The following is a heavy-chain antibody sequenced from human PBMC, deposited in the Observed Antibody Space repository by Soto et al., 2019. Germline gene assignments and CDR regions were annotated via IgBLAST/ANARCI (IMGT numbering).Heavy chain of an antibody. CDR2: ISSSSSTI. Sequence: EVQLVESGGGLVQPGGSLRLSCAASGFTFSSYSMNWVRQAPGKGLEWVSYISSSSSTIYYADSVKGRFTISRDNAKNSLYLQMSSLRDEDTAVYYCARVPYDYVWGSYRYPYYFDYWGQGTLVTVSS. CDR3: ARVPYDYVWGSYRYPYYFDY. V-gene: IGHV3-48*02. D-gene: IGHD3-16*02. CDR1: GFTFSSYS. J-gene: IGHJ4*02.